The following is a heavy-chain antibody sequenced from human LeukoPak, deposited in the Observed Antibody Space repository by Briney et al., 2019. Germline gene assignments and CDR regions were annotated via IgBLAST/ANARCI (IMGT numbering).Heavy chain of an antibody. V-gene: IGHV3-73*01. Sequence: GGSLRLSCAASGFTFSGSTMQWVRQASGKGLEWVGRIRSKANSYATAYAASVKGRFTISRDDSKNTAYLQMNSLKTEDTAVYYCTSHDYGANDAFDIWGQGTMVTVSS. D-gene: IGHD4-17*01. CDR2: IRSKANSYAT. CDR1: GFTFSGST. J-gene: IGHJ3*02. CDR3: TSHDYGANDAFDI.